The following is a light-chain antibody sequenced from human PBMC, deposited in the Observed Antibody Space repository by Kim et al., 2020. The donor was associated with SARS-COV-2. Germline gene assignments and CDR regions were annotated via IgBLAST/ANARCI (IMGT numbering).Light chain of an antibody. CDR2: GAS. Sequence: SVHLEKRATLSCTASQSIGSKLAWNQKKPGQPPRLLIFGASIRDTDIPARFSGSGSGTKFTLTINSLRSEDFAIYYCQQYISWLTFGEGTKVDIK. J-gene: IGKJ4*01. CDR3: QQYISWLT. CDR1: QSIGSK. V-gene: IGKV3-15*01.